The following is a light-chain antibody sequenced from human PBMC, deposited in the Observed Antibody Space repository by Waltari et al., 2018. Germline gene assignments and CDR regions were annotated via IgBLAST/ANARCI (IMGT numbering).Light chain of an antibody. CDR2: ASS. Sequence: IELAQSPPSLSASVGNRVPITCRASQFINTYLNWYQQRPGEAPQLLIYASSFLQIGVPSRFAGGGSVTDFTFTINGLQPEDLATYYCQHSFSGPPWTFGQGTKVKV. J-gene: IGKJ1*01. CDR3: QHSFSGPPWT. V-gene: IGKV1-39*01. CDR1: QFINTY.